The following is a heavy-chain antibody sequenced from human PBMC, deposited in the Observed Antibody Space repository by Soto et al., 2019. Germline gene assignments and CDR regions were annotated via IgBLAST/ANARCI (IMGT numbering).Heavy chain of an antibody. J-gene: IGHJ2*01. Sequence: WGTPSLTCTVSGGSISSSSYYWGWIRQPPGKGLEWIGSIYYSGSTYYNPSLKSRVTISVDTSKNQFSLKLSSVTAADTALYYCARLRSDVYSLYFDLALRGTLVT. CDR3: ARLRSDVYSLYFDL. CDR2: IYYSGST. CDR1: GGSISSSSYY. D-gene: IGHD4-4*01. V-gene: IGHV4-39*01.